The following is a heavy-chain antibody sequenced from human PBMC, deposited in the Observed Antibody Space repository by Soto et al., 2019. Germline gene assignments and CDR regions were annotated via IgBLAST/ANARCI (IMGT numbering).Heavy chain of an antibody. Sequence: PSETLSLTCTVSGGSISSYYWSWIRQPPGKGLEWIGYIYYSGSTNYNPSIKSRVTITVDTSKNQFSLKLSSVTAADTAVYYCARSRYCSGGSCYIDYWGQGTLVTVSS. CDR2: IYYSGST. CDR3: ARSRYCSGGSCYIDY. CDR1: GGSISSYY. D-gene: IGHD2-15*01. V-gene: IGHV4-59*12. J-gene: IGHJ4*02.